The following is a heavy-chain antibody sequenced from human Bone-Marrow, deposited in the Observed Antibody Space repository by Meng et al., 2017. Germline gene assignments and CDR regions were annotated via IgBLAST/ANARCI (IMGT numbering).Heavy chain of an antibody. Sequence: SGPTLVSPTPTLTLTCTFSGFSLRTSGMCVSWIRQPPGKALEWIALIDWDDDKYYSTSMKTRPTISKDTSKNQVVLTMTNMDPVDTATYYCARGGVPRPFDYWGQGTLVTVSS. CDR1: GFSLRTSGMC. CDR3: ARGGVPRPFDY. J-gene: IGHJ4*02. V-gene: IGHV2-70*01. CDR2: IDWDDDK.